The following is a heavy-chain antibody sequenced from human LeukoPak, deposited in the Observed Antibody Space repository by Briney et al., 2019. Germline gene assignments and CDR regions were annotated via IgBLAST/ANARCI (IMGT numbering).Heavy chain of an antibody. CDR3: ARNTAGYSSGPSIY. J-gene: IGHJ4*02. V-gene: IGHV3-23*01. D-gene: IGHD6-19*01. CDR1: GFTFSSYA. CDR2: ISGSGGST. Sequence: GGSLRLSCAASGFTFSSYAMSWVRQAPGKGLEWVSAISGSGGSTYYADSVKGRFTISRDNSKNTLYLQMNSLRAEDTAVYYCARNTAGYSSGPSIYWGQGTLVTVSS.